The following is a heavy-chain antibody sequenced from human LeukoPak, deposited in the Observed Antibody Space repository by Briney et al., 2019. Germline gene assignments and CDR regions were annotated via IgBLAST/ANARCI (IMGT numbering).Heavy chain of an antibody. CDR1: GFTFSSYA. V-gene: IGHV3-23*01. CDR3: ATRIAVAGIRSAFDI. CDR2: ISGSGGST. J-gene: IGHJ3*02. Sequence: GGSLRLSCAASGFTFSSYAMSWVRQAPGKGLEWVSAISGSGGSTYYADSVKGRFTISRDNSKNTLYLQMNSLRAEDTAVCYCATRIAVAGIRSAFDIWGQGTMVTVSS. D-gene: IGHD6-19*01.